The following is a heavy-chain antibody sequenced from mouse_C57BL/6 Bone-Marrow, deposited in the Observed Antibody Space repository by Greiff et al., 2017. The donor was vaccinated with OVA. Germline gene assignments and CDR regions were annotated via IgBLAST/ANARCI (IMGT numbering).Heavy chain of an antibody. CDR1: GYAFSSSW. D-gene: IGHD1-1*01. CDR2: IYPGDGDT. CDR3: ERGDGSSSYFDY. J-gene: IGHJ2*01. V-gene: IGHV1-82*01. Sequence: QVQLQQSGPELVKPGASVKISCKASGYAFSSSWMNWVKQRPGKGLEWIGRIYPGDGDTNYNGKFKGKATLTADKSSSTAYMQLSSLTSEDSAVYVCERGDGSSSYFDYWGKGTTLTVAS.